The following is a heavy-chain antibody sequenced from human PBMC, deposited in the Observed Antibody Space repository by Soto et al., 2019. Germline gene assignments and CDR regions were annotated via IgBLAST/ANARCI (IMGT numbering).Heavy chain of an antibody. Sequence: SETLSLTCTVSGGSISSSSYYWGWIRQPPGKGLEWIGSIYYSGSTYYNPSLKSRVTISVDTSKNQFSLKLSSVTAADTAVYYCERNGEGLLWFGESPSNWGFGPWGQGTLVTVSS. V-gene: IGHV4-39*01. J-gene: IGHJ5*02. D-gene: IGHD3-10*01. CDR2: IYYSGST. CDR1: GGSISSSSYY. CDR3: ERNGEGLLWFGESPSNWGFGP.